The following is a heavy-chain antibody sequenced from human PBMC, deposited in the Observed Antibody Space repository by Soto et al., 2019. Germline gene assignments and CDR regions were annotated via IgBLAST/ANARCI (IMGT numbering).Heavy chain of an antibody. V-gene: IGHV5-10-1*01. CDR3: ARSYDILTGYSDAFDI. CDR2: IDPSDSYT. CDR1: GYSVTSYC. J-gene: IGHJ3*02. D-gene: IGHD3-9*01. Sequence: PGEALKISCKVSGYSVTSYCISWVRQMPGKGLEWMGRIDPSDSYTNYSPSFQGHVTISADKSISTAYLQWSSLKASDTAMYYCARSYDILTGYSDAFDIWGQGTMVTVSS.